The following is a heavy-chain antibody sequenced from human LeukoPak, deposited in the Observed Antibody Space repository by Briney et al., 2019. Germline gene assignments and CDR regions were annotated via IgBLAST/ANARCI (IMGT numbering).Heavy chain of an antibody. V-gene: IGHV1-69*01. CDR3: ARWGYDSSGYYGRGYYYYYMDV. J-gene: IGHJ6*03. CDR1: GGTFSSYA. CDR2: IIPIFGTA. D-gene: IGHD3-22*01. Sequence: SVKVSCKASGGTFSSYAISWVRRAPGQGLEWMGGIIPIFGTANYAQKFQGRVTITADESTSTAYMELSSLRSEDTAVYYCARWGYDSSGYYGRGYYYYYMDVWGKGTTVTVSS.